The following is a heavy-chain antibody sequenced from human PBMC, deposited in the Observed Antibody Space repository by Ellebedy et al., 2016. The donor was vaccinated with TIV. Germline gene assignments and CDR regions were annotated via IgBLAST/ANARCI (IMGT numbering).Heavy chain of an antibody. CDR1: GGSISSYY. CDR3: ASSGRDGYNYAYYYYYGMDV. V-gene: IGHV4-59*01. CDR2: IYYSGST. D-gene: IGHD5-24*01. J-gene: IGHJ6*02. Sequence: SETLSLXCTVSGGSISSYYWSWIRQPPGKGLEWIGYIYYSGSTNYNPSLKSRVTISVDTSKNQFSLKLSSVTAADTAVYYCASSGRDGYNYAYYYYYGMDVWGQGTTVTVSS.